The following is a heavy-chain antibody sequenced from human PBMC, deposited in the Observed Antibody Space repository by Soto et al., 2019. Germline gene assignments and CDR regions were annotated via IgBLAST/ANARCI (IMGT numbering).Heavy chain of an antibody. V-gene: IGHV4-39*01. CDR2: LYYIGSA. CDR3: TRQTTGGYPPQDIDH. Sequence: SETLSLTCSVSGVSVSSPSFYWAWVRQSPGKGLEWIGSLYYIGSAYYSPSLKSRITISADSSRNQFSLKLASVTAADTGLYFCTRQTTGGYPPQDIDHWGQGALVTVSS. D-gene: IGHD2-15*01. CDR1: GVSVSSPSFY. J-gene: IGHJ4*02.